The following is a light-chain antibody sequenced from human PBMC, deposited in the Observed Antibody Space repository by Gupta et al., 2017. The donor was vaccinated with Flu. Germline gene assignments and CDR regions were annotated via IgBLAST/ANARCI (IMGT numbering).Light chain of an antibody. CDR2: GAS. J-gene: IGKJ1*01. V-gene: IGKV3-20*01. CDR1: QSVSSST. Sequence: ERATLSCRASQSVSSSTLAWYQQKPVQAPRLLIYGASSRATDIPDRFSGSGSGTDFILTISRLEPEDFALYYCQQYGSSPPTFGQGTKVEIE. CDR3: QQYGSSPPT.